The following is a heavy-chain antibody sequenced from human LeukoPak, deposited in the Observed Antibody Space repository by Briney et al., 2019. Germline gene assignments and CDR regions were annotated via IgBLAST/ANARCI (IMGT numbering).Heavy chain of an antibody. CDR2: ISSSSSYI. CDR1: GFTFSSYS. Sequence: GGSLRLSCAASGFTFSSYSMNWVRQAPGKGLEWVSSISSSSSYIYYAGSVKGRFTISRDNAKNSLYLQMNSLRAEDTAVYYCARVRSSPTLKYYYMDVWGKGTAVTVSS. CDR3: ARVRSSPTLKYYYMDV. J-gene: IGHJ6*03. V-gene: IGHV3-21*01. D-gene: IGHD6-19*01.